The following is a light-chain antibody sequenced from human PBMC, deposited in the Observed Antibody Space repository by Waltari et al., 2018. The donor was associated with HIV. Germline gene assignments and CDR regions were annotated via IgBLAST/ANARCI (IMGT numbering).Light chain of an antibody. J-gene: IGLJ3*02. CDR2: RDD. Sequence: QSVLTQPPSVSGAPGQRVTMSCSGSASNIASNYVYWYQQFPGAAPKLLILRDDPRHSGVPDRFSGSKSCTSASLAISGLQADDEADYYCSAWDDNLSSLVLGGGTSLTVL. CDR3: SAWDDNLSSLV. V-gene: IGLV1-47*01. CDR1: ASNIASNY.